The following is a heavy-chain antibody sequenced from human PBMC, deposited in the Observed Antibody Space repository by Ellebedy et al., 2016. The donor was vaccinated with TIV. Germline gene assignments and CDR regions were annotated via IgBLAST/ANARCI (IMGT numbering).Heavy chain of an antibody. CDR3: ARDQATVPTYYYYGMDV. V-gene: IGHV3-23*01. CDR2: ISNTGGRT. J-gene: IGHJ6*02. D-gene: IGHD4-17*01. CDR1: GFTFSSYA. Sequence: GESLKISCAASGFTFSSYAMSWVRQAPGKGLEWVSTISNTGGRTYYADSVEGRFTISRDNSKKTLYLQMNSLRDEETAVYYCARDQATVPTYYYYGMDVWGQGTTVTVSS.